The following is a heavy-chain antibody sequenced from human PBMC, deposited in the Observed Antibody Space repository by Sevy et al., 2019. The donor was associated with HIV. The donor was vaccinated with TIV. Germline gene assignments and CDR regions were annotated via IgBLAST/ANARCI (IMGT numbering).Heavy chain of an antibody. CDR2: IKKDGSEK. CDR1: RFTFSSYW. D-gene: IGHD2-2*01. V-gene: IGHV3-7*03. Sequence: GGSLRLSCAASRFTFSSYWMTWVRQAPGKGLEWVANIKKDGSEKYYVDSVKGRFTISRDNAKNSLYLQMNSLRAEDTAVYYCARDCNSNTCLWGLDVWGQGSTVTVSS. J-gene: IGHJ6*02. CDR3: ARDCNSNTCLWGLDV.